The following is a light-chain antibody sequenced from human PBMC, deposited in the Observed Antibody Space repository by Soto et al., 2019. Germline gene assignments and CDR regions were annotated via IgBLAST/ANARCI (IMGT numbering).Light chain of an antibody. V-gene: IGKV1-5*01. CDR3: QQYNSYST. J-gene: IGKJ1*01. CDR2: DVS. CDR1: QSISTY. Sequence: DIQITQSPSSLSASVGNRVTITCRASQSISTYLNWYQKKPGKAPNLLISDVSSLESGVPSRFSGSGSGTEFTLTISSLQPDDFATYYCQQYNSYSTFGQGTKVDIK.